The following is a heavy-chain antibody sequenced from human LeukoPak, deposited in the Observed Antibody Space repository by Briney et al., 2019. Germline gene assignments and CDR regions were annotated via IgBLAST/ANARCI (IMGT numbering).Heavy chain of an antibody. V-gene: IGHV3-48*04. J-gene: IGHJ4*02. CDR1: GFTFSDYS. CDR2: ISSSISTT. Sequence: GGSLRLSCAASGFTFSDYSLNWVRQAPGKGLEWVSYISSSISTTFYADSVKGRFTISRDNAENSLYLQMNSLRAEDTAVYYCARDSSSSWYVDYWGQGTLVTVSS. CDR3: ARDSSSSWYVDY. D-gene: IGHD6-13*01.